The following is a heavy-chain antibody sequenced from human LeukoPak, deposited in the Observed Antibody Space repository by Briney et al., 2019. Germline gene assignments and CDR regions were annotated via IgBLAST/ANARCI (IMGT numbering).Heavy chain of an antibody. J-gene: IGHJ4*02. D-gene: IGHD4-17*01. CDR3: ARGSRYGDYTDY. CDR1: GGSISNDY. V-gene: IGHV4-4*07. Sequence: PSETLSLTCTVSGGSISNDYWSWIRQPAGKGLEWIGRIYTSGSTNYNPSLKSRVTMSVDTSKNQFSLKLSSVTAADTAVYNCARGSRYGDYTDYWGQGTLVAVSS. CDR2: IYTSGST.